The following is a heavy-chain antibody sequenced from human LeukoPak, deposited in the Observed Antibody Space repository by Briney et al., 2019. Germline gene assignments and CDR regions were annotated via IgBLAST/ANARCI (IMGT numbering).Heavy chain of an antibody. CDR2: LWSDGSNK. CDR1: GFTFRTYG. CDR3: ATHCSSSSCYDS. Sequence: GGSLRLSCTASGFTFRTYGFHWVRQAPGEGLEWVAVLWSDGSNKYFADSVKGRFIISRDNPKNTLYLQMNSLRAEDTAVYYCATHCSSSSCYDSWGQGTLVTVSS. V-gene: IGHV3-33*01. J-gene: IGHJ4*02. D-gene: IGHD2-2*01.